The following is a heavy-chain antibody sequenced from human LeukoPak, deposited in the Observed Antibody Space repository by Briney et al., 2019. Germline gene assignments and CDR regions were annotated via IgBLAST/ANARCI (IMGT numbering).Heavy chain of an antibody. CDR3: ITTRRSAGFDY. Sequence: PGGPLRLSCEASGFTFSAYAMTWVRHAPGQGLEWFSSIGSDNKPHYSESVKGRFAISRDNAKNSLYLQMDNLTAEDAAVYYCITTRRSAGFDYWGQGTLVTVSS. D-gene: IGHD3-22*01. CDR1: GFTFSAYA. J-gene: IGHJ4*02. V-gene: IGHV3-69-1*02. CDR2: IGSDNKP.